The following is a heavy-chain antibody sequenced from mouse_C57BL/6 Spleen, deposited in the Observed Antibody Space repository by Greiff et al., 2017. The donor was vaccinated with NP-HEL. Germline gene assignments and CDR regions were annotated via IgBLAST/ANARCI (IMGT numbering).Heavy chain of an antibody. V-gene: IGHV1-15*01. CDR3: TRSTMLTNWYFDV. Sequence: QVQLQQSGAELVRPGASVTLSCKASGYTFTDYEMHWVKQTPVHGLEWIGAIDPETGGTAYNQKFKGKAILTADKSSSTAYMELRSLTYEASAVYYCTRSTMLTNWYFDVWGTGTTVTVSS. CDR2: IDPETGGT. CDR1: GYTFTDYE. D-gene: IGHD2-2*01. J-gene: IGHJ1*03.